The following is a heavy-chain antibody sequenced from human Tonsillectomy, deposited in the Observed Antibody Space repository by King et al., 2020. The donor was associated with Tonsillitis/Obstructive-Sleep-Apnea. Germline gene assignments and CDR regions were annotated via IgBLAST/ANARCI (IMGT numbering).Heavy chain of an antibody. CDR1: GFTFGNYA. Sequence: VQLVESGGGLVQPGGSLRLSCAASGFTFGNYAMSWVRQAPGKGLEWVSTISGSGGHTYYADSVKGRFTISRDNSKNTLYLHMNSLRADDTAVYYCAGGSDDFYYWGQGTLVTVSS. CDR3: AGGSDDFYY. D-gene: IGHD3-3*01. J-gene: IGHJ4*02. V-gene: IGHV3-23*04. CDR2: ISGSGGHT.